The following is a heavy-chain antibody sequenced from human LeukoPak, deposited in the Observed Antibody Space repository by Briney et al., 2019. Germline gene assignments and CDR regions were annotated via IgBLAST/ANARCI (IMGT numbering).Heavy chain of an antibody. CDR3: ARYSAGRYDFWSGYFHAFDI. D-gene: IGHD3-3*01. J-gene: IGHJ3*02. V-gene: IGHV4-61*09. CDR1: GGSISSGSNY. Sequence: SETLSLTCTVSGGSISSGSNYWSWIRQPAGKGLEWIGHIYTSGSTKYNPSLQSRVTISVDTSKNQFSLKLTSVTATDTAMYYCARYSAGRYDFWSGYFHAFDIWGQGTMVTVSS. CDR2: IYTSGST.